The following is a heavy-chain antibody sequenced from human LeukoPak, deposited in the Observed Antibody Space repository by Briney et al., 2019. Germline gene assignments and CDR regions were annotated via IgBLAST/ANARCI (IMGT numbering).Heavy chain of an antibody. CDR3: ARHPMYYDSSGSFDY. J-gene: IGHJ4*02. Sequence: ASVKVSCKASGYTFTSYGISWVRQAPGQGLEWMGWISAYNGNTNYAQKLQGRVTMTTDTSTSTAYMELRSLRSDDTAAYYCARHPMYYDSSGSFDYWGQGTLVTVSS. CDR1: GYTFTSYG. V-gene: IGHV1-18*01. CDR2: ISAYNGNT. D-gene: IGHD3-22*01.